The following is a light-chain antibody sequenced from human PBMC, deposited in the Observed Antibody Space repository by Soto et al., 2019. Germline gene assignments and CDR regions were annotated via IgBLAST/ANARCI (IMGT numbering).Light chain of an antibody. CDR3: SSYAGSNNYV. V-gene: IGLV2-23*01. CDR2: EGS. CDR1: SSDVGGYNL. J-gene: IGLJ1*01. Sequence: QSVLTQPASVSGAPGQSIAISCTGTSSDVGGYNLVSWYQQHPGKAPKLMISEGSKRPSGVSSRFSGTKSGNTASLTISGLQAEDEADYYCSSYAGSNNYVFGTGTKVTVL.